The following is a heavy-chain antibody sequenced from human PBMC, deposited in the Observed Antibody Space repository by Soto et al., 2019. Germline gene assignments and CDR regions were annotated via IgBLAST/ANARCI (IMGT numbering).Heavy chain of an antibody. V-gene: IGHV3-23*01. J-gene: IGHJ6*02. CDR3: ARDSVTRVSSDIPGMDV. CDR1: GFGFSTYA. D-gene: IGHD3-10*01. CDR2: IGEGGVSR. Sequence: EVRLLESGGGLVQPGGSLRLSCVASGFGFSTYAMSWVRQAPGKGLEWVSVIGEGGVSRVYADAVKGRFTISRDNSKNTLSLHITSPRVADTAMYYCARDSVTRVSSDIPGMDVWGQGTTVSVS.